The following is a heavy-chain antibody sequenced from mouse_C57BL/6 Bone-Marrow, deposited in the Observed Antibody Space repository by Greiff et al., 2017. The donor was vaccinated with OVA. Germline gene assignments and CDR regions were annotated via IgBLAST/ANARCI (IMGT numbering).Heavy chain of an antibody. CDR1: GFTFSDAW. J-gene: IGHJ2*01. CDR3: TLLLGY. D-gene: IGHD2-10*01. Sequence: EVKVEESGGGLVQPGGSMKLSCAASGFTFSDAWMDWVRQSPEQGLEWVAEIRNKANNHATYYAESVKGRFTISRDDSKSSVYLQMNSVRAEDTGIYYCTLLLGYWGQGTTLTVSS. V-gene: IGHV6-6*01. CDR2: IRNKANNHAT.